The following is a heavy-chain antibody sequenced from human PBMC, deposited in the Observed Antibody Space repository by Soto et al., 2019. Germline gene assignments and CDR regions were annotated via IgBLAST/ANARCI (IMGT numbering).Heavy chain of an antibody. CDR2: IYHSGST. CDR3: ARDPEVGYGLDV. CDR1: GGSIRSSNW. V-gene: IGHV4-4*02. Sequence: QVQLQESGPGLVKPSGTLSLTCAVSGGSIRSSNWWTWVRQPPGKGLEWIGEIYHSGSTNYNPSLNSRVTISVDKSKNQLSLKLTSVTAADTAVYYCARDPEVGYGLDVWGQGITVTVSS. J-gene: IGHJ6*02. D-gene: IGHD2-2*01.